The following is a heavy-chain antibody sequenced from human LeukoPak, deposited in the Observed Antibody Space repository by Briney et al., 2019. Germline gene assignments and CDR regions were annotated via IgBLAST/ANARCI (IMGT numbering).Heavy chain of an antibody. CDR2: INHSGST. D-gene: IGHD6-19*01. Sequence: SETLSLTCAVYGGSFSGYYWSWIRQPPGKGLEWIGEINHSGSTNCNPSLKSRVTISVDTSKNQFSLKLSSVTAADTAVYYCAGKAVAGPYFDYWGQGTLVTVSS. V-gene: IGHV4-34*01. CDR3: AGKAVAGPYFDY. J-gene: IGHJ4*02. CDR1: GGSFSGYY.